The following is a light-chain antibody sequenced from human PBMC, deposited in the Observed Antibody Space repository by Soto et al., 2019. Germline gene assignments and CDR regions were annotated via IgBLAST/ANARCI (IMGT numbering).Light chain of an antibody. CDR2: DNS. Sequence: SYELTQPTSVSVAPGQTARITCGVNNIGSKSVHWYQQKPGQAPVLVVYDNSDRPSGIPERVSGSNSGNTATLTISRVEAGDEADYYCHVWDTDSDHYVFGTGTKVTV. CDR3: HVWDTDSDHYV. CDR1: NIGSKS. J-gene: IGLJ1*01. V-gene: IGLV3-21*02.